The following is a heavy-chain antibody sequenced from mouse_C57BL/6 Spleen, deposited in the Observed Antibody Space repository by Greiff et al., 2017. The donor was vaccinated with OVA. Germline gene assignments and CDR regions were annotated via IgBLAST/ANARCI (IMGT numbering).Heavy chain of an antibody. J-gene: IGHJ2*01. CDR2: ISYDGSN. CDR1: GYSITSGYY. V-gene: IGHV3-6*01. CDR3: AREGDYFDY. Sequence: EVKVEESGPGLVKPSQSLSLTCSVTGYSITSGYYWNWIRQFPGNKLEWMGYISYDGSNNYNPSLKNRISITRDTSKNQFFLKLNSVTTEDTATYYCAREGDYFDYWGQGTTHTVSS.